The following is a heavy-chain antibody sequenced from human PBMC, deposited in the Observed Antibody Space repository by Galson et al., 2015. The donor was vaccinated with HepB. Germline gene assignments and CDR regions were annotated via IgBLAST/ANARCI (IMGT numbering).Heavy chain of an antibody. D-gene: IGHD6-13*01. CDR2: IYSGGDT. CDR3: ARDPAAAALGNYG. V-gene: IGHV3-66*01. J-gene: IGHJ4*02. CDR1: GTTVSNNY. Sequence: SLRLSCAASGTTVSNNYMNWVRQAPGKGLECVSLIYSGGDTYYADSVKGRFTISRDNSNNTLYLQMNSLRPEDTAVYYCARDPAAAALGNYGWGQGTLVTVSS.